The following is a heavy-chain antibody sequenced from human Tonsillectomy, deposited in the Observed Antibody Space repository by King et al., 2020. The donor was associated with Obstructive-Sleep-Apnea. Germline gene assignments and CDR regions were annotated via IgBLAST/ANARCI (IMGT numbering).Heavy chain of an antibody. CDR3: AKDEGNRRTKEVYYFDY. V-gene: IGHV3-30*18. Sequence: VQLVESGGGVVQPGRSLRVSCSASGFTFSSYGRHWCRQAPGKGMEWVAVISSDGSNKYYAVSVRGRFTIARDNSKNTLYLQMNSLRVEDMAVYYCAKDEGNRRTKEVYYFDYWGQGTLVTVSS. CDR2: ISSDGSNK. D-gene: IGHD1-14*01. J-gene: IGHJ4*02. CDR1: GFTFSSYG.